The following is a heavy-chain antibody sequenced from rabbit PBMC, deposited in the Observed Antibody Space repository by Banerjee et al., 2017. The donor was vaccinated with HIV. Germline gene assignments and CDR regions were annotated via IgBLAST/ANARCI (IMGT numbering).Heavy chain of an antibody. CDR1: GFSFSSSYW. Sequence: QEQLVESGGGLVKPGASLTLTCTASGFSFSSSYWICWVRQAPGKGLEWIACIYAGSSGGTYYATWAKGRSTISKTSSTTVTLQMTSLTAADTATYFCARDLPISDGYSFDLWGPGTLVTVS. J-gene: IGHJ4*01. CDR3: ARDLPISDGYSFDL. V-gene: IGHV1S45*01. D-gene: IGHD6-1*01. CDR2: IYAGSSGGT.